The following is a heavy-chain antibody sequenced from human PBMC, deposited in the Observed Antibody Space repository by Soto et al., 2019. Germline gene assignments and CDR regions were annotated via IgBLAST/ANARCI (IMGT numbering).Heavy chain of an antibody. Sequence: QVQLVESGGGVVQPGRSLRLSCAASGFTFSSYGMHWVRQAPGKGLEWVAVISYDGSNKYYADSVKGRFTISRENSKNTLYLQMNSLRGEDTAVYYCAKGPGGSYYGNYFDYWGQGTLVTVSS. D-gene: IGHD1-26*01. CDR1: GFTFSSYG. J-gene: IGHJ4*02. V-gene: IGHV3-30*18. CDR2: ISYDGSNK. CDR3: AKGPGGSYYGNYFDY.